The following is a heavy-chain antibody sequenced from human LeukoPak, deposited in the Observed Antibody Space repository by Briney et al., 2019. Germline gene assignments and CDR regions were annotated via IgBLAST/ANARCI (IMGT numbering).Heavy chain of an antibody. CDR3: ARRCLEYCGGDCYSGAFDI. Sequence: KPSETLSLTCTVSGGSVSSGSYYWSWIRQPPGKGLEWIGYIYYSGSTNYNPSLKSRVTISVDTSKNQFSLKLSSVTAADTAVYYCARRCLEYCGGDCYSGAFDIWGQGTMVTVSS. CDR2: IYYSGST. V-gene: IGHV4-61*01. D-gene: IGHD2-21*02. J-gene: IGHJ3*02. CDR1: GGSVSSGSYY.